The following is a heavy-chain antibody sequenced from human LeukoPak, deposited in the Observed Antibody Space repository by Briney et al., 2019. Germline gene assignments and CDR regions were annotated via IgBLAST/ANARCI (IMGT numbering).Heavy chain of an antibody. Sequence: GGSLRLSCAASGFTFSSYAMHWVRQAPGKGLEWVAVISYDGSNKYYADSVKGRFTISRDNSKNTLYLQMNSLGAEDTAVYYCARDVMIRGIIGHWGQGTLVTVSS. D-gene: IGHD3-10*01. V-gene: IGHV3-30-3*01. CDR1: GFTFSSYA. J-gene: IGHJ4*02. CDR2: ISYDGSNK. CDR3: ARDVMIRGIIGH.